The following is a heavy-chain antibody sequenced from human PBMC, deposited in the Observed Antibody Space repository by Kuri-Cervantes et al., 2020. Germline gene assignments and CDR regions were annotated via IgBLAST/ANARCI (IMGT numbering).Heavy chain of an antibody. CDR2: IKQDGSEK. J-gene: IGHJ4*02. CDR1: RFTFSSYW. V-gene: IGHV3-7*01. CDR3: ARDSEGAWYGSGSRPFDS. D-gene: IGHD3-10*01. Sequence: GGSRRLSCAAARFTFSSYWMSWVRQAPGKGLEWVANIKQDGSEKYYVDSVKGRFTISRDNAKNSLYLQMNSLRAEDTAVYYCARDSEGAWYGSGSRPFDSWGQGTLVTVSS.